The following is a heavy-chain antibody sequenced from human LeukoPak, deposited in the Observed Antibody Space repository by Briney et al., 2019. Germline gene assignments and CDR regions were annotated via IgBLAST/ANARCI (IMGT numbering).Heavy chain of an antibody. V-gene: IGHV3-23*01. J-gene: IGHJ6*02. CDR1: GFTFSSYI. CDR2: ISGSGGST. CDR3: AKGLDIVVPYYAMDV. Sequence: GGSLRLSCAASGFTFSSYIMNWVRQAPGKGLEWVSAISGSGGSTYYADSVKGRFTISRDNSKNTLYLQMNSLRAEDTAVYYCAKGLDIVVPYYAMDVWGQGTTVTVSS. D-gene: IGHD2-2*01.